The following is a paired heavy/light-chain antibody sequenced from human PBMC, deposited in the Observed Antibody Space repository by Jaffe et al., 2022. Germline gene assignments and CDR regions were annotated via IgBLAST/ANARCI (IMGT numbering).Heavy chain of an antibody. CDR1: GYSISSGHH. Sequence: QVQLQESGPGLVKPSETLSLTCSVSGYSISSGHHWAWFRQSPGKGLEWIGSVYHSGNTHSNPSLQSRLTITADASKNQFYLKLTSVTAADTALYYCARTKYYYENSGQNLGWFDPWGQGTLVTVSS. CDR3: ARTKYYYENSGQNLGWFDP. V-gene: IGHV4-38-2*01. J-gene: IGHJ5*02. CDR2: VYHSGNT. D-gene: IGHD3-22*01.
Light chain of an antibody. CDR1: QSVLYNSNNKNY. J-gene: IGKJ4*01. CDR3: QQYDVNPVT. Sequence: DIVMTQSPDSLAVSLGERATINCKSSQSVLYNSNNKNYLAWYQQKPGQPPKLLIYWASTRESGVPDRFSGSGSGTDFTLTISSLQAEDVAVYYCQQYDVNPVTFGGGTKVEIK. CDR2: WAS. V-gene: IGKV4-1*01.